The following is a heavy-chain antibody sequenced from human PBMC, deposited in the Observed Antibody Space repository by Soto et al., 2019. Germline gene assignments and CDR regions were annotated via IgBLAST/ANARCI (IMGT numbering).Heavy chain of an antibody. CDR3: AIGDIVVVVAATRDAFDI. J-gene: IGHJ3*02. CDR1: GYTFTGYY. Sequence: QVQLVQSGAEVKKPGASVKVSCKASGYTFTGYYMHWVRQAPGQGLEWMGWINPNSGGTNYAQKFQGWVTMTRDTSISTAYMELSRLRSDDTAVYYCAIGDIVVVVAATRDAFDIWGQGTMVTVSS. V-gene: IGHV1-2*04. D-gene: IGHD2-15*01. CDR2: INPNSGGT.